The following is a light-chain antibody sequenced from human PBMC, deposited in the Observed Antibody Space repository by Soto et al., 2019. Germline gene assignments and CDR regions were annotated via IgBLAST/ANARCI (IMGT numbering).Light chain of an antibody. V-gene: IGKV3-20*01. CDR2: GVS. J-gene: IGKJ5*01. CDR3: QQYGNAPIT. CDR1: QSVNSNY. Sequence: EIVLTQSPGTLSLSPGERATVSCRASQSVNSNYLAWHQQKPGQAPRLLIYGVSSRATGIPDRFSGSGSGTDFTLSISRLEVEDFAVYHCQQYGNAPITFGQGTRLEI.